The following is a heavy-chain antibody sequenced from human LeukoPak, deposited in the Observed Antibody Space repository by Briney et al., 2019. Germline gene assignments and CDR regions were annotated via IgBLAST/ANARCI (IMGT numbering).Heavy chain of an antibody. J-gene: IGHJ3*02. CDR2: ISYDGSNK. CDR1: GFTFSSYG. CDR3: AKGPTTDDAFDI. D-gene: IGHD1-26*01. Sequence: GGSLRLSCAASGFTFSSYGMHWVRQAPGKGLEWVAVISYDGSNKYYADSVKGRFTISRDNSKNTLYLQMNSLRAEDTAVYYCAKGPTTDDAFDIWGQGTMVTVSS. V-gene: IGHV3-30*18.